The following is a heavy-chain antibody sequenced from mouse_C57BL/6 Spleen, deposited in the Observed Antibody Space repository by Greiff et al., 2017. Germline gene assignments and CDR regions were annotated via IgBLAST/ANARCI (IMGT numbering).Heavy chain of an antibody. J-gene: IGHJ4*01. V-gene: IGHV5-17*01. CDR3: ARKTAQARAMDD. CDR2: ISSCSSTI. D-gene: IGHD3-2*02. CDR1: GFTFSDYG. Sequence: EVKLMESGGGLVKPGGSLKLSCAASGFTFSDYGMHWVRQAPEKGLEWVAYISSCSSTIYYADTVKGRFTISRDNAKNTRFLQMTSLRSEDTAMYYCARKTAQARAMDDWGQGTSVTVSS.